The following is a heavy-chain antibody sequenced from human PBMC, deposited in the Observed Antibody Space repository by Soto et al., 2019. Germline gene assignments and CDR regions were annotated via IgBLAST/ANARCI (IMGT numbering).Heavy chain of an antibody. Sequence: GGSLRLSCAASGFTFSSYSMNWVRQAPGKGLEWVSSISSSSSYIYYADSVKGRFTISRDNAKNSLYLQMNSLRAEDTAVYYCARDHGGYCSGGSCYSGGYWGQGTLVTVSS. V-gene: IGHV3-21*01. CDR2: ISSSSSYI. D-gene: IGHD2-15*01. J-gene: IGHJ4*02. CDR1: GFTFSSYS. CDR3: ARDHGGYCSGGSCYSGGY.